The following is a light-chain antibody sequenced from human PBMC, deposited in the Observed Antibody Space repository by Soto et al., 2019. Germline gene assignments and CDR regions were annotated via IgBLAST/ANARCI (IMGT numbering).Light chain of an antibody. CDR1: QDIRNF. Sequence: DIQMTQSPTSLSASVGDRVTITCRASQDIRNFVAWYQQKPGKAPKLLIYVASTLKSGVPSRFSGSGSGTDFTLTINSLQPEDVATYSCQKYSSVPVFGPGTKVESK. CDR3: QKYSSVPV. J-gene: IGKJ3*01. CDR2: VAS. V-gene: IGKV1-27*01.